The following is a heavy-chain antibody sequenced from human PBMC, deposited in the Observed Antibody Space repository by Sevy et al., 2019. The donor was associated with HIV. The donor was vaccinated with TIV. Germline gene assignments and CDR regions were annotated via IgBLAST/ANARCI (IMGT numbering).Heavy chain of an antibody. CDR3: VRAIAKDGSF. J-gene: IGHJ4*02. CDR1: GFAFSSSW. Sequence: GGSLRLSCAASGFAFSSSWMTWVRQAPGKGLEWVANIKQDGSEKYYVDFLKGRFTISRDNAKNLVFLQMSSLRVDDSALYYCVRAIAKDGSFWGQGTLVTVSS. V-gene: IGHV3-7*01. D-gene: IGHD6-13*01. CDR2: IKQDGSEK.